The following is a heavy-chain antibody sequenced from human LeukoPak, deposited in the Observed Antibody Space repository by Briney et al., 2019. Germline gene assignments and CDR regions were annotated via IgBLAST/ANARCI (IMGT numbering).Heavy chain of an antibody. Sequence: SETLSLTCTVSGDSISSTYYWAWIRQPPGKGPEWIGSIYYSGPTYYNSSLKSRVTISIDTSKNQFSLKLSSVTAADTAVYFCARVYRIPYFNGFNSGWHYFDYWGQGTLVTVSS. D-gene: IGHD6-19*01. CDR3: ARVYRIPYFNGFNSGWHYFDY. V-gene: IGHV4-38-2*02. CDR1: GDSISSTYY. J-gene: IGHJ4*02. CDR2: IYYSGPT.